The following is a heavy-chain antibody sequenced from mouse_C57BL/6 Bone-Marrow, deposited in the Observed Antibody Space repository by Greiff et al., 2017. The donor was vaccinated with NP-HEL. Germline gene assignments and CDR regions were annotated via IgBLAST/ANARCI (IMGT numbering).Heavy chain of an antibody. J-gene: IGHJ4*01. D-gene: IGHD1-1*01. V-gene: IGHV5-4*01. Sequence: EVQGVESGGGLVKPGGSLKLSCAASGFTFSSYAMSWVRQTPEKRLEWVATISDGGSYTYYPDNVKGRFTISRDNAKNNLYLQMSHLKSEDTAMYYCAREDYGSRGSYAMDYWGQGTSVTVSS. CDR3: AREDYGSRGSYAMDY. CDR1: GFTFSSYA. CDR2: ISDGGSYT.